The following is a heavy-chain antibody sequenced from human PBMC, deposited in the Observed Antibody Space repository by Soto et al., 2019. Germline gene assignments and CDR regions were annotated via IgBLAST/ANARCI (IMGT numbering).Heavy chain of an antibody. CDR2: INTKNGNT. Sequence: QVQLVQSGAEVKNPGASVKVSCKASGYTFTRYGIGWARQAPGQGLEWMGWINTKNGNTNYAQNVQGRVTLTTDTSTSTAYMEMRSLRSNDTAIYYCAMVDVYVTPSPQDVWGQGTTVIVSS. CDR1: GYTFTRYG. V-gene: IGHV1-18*01. D-gene: IGHD3-16*01. CDR3: AMVDVYVTPSPQDV. J-gene: IGHJ6*02.